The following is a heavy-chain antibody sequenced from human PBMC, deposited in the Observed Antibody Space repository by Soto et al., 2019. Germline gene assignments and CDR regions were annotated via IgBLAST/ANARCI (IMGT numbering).Heavy chain of an antibody. CDR3: ARLSRRGYGDYFDY. D-gene: IGHD4-17*01. J-gene: IGHJ4*02. CDR1: GGSISSGDYY. V-gene: IGHV4-30-4*01. CDR2: IYYSGST. Sequence: SETLSLTCTVSGGSISSGDYYWSWIRQPPGKGLEWIGYIYYSGSTYYNPSLKSRVTISVDTSKNQFSLKLSSVTAADTAVYYCARLSRRGYGDYFDYWGQGTLVTVSS.